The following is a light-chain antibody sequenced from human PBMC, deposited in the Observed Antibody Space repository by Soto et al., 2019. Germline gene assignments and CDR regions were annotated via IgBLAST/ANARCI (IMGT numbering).Light chain of an antibody. CDR2: AAS. V-gene: IGKV3-20*01. CDR3: QQYVKSRYT. J-gene: IGKJ2*01. CDR1: QSVSSTY. Sequence: EIVLTQSPGTLSLSPGERATLSCRASQSVSSTYLAWYQQKPGQPPRLLIYAASSRATGIPDRFSGTGTGTDFTLTISRLESEDFAVYYCQQYVKSRYTFGPGTKLEI.